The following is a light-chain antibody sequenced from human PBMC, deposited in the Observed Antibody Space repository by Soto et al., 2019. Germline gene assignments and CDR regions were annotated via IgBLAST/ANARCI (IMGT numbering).Light chain of an antibody. CDR3: QQYGTSPPYT. J-gene: IGKJ2*01. V-gene: IGKV3-20*01. Sequence: NVLTQSPDTLSLSPGERATLSCRASQGVSGSFLAWYQQKPGQAPRLLIYGASSRATGIPDRFSGSGSGTDFTLTISRLEPEDFAVYYCQQYGTSPPYTFGQGTKLEIK. CDR1: QGVSGSF. CDR2: GAS.